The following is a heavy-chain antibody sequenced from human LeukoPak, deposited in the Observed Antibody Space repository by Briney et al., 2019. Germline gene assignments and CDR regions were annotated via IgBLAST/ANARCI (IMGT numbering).Heavy chain of an antibody. V-gene: IGHV4-4*07. CDR3: ARAGRGLPTMSWFDP. CDR1: GGSISSYY. CDR2: IYTSGST. D-gene: IGHD5-12*01. J-gene: IGHJ5*02. Sequence: SETLSLTCTVSGGSISSYYWSWIRQPAGKGLEWIGRIYTSGSTNYNPSLKSRVTISVDRSKNQFSLKLSSVTAADTAVYYCARAGRGLPTMSWFDPWGQGTLVTVSS.